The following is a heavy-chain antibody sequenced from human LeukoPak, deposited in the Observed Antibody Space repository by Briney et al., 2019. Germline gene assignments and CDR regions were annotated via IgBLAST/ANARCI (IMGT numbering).Heavy chain of an antibody. CDR2: IKQDGSEK. Sequence: GGSLRLSCAASGFTFSSYWMSWVRQAPGKGLEWVANIKQDGSEKYYVDSVKGRFTISRDNAKSSLYLQMNSLRAEDTAVYYCARDHHRRLYDSQARDTFDIWGQGTMVTVSS. D-gene: IGHD3-22*01. J-gene: IGHJ3*02. CDR3: ARDHHRRLYDSQARDTFDI. V-gene: IGHV3-7*01. CDR1: GFTFSSYW.